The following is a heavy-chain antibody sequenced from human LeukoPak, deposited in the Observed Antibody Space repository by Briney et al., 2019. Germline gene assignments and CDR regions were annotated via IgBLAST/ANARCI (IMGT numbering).Heavy chain of an antibody. CDR3: ARGGEYCSGDNCYVEA. J-gene: IGHJ5*02. CDR2: IHHGGNI. D-gene: IGHD2-15*01. V-gene: IGHV4-34*01. CDR1: GGSFSGYF. Sequence: SETLSLTCTVSGGSFSGYFWTWIRQPPGKGLEWIGEIHHGGNINYNPPLKSRVFISVDTSKNQFSLKLTSVTAADTAVYYCARGGEYCSGDNCYVEAWGQGTLVTVSS.